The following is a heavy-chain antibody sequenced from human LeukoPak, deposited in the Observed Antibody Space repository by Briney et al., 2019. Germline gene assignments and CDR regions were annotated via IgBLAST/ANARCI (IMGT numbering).Heavy chain of an antibody. V-gene: IGHV3-43D*03. CDR2: ISWDGGST. Sequence: PGGSLRLSCAASGFTFDDYAMHWVRQAPGKGLEWVSLISWDGGSTYYADSVKGRFTISRDNSKNSLYLQMNSLRAEDTALYYCAKGGTRGYYYYYMDVWGKGTTVTVSS. J-gene: IGHJ6*03. CDR1: GFTFDDYA. CDR3: AKGGTRGYYYYYMDV. D-gene: IGHD6-25*01.